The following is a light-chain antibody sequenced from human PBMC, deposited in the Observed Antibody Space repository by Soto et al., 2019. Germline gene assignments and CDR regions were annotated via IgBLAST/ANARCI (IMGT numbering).Light chain of an antibody. CDR2: GAS. J-gene: IGKJ1*01. V-gene: IGKV3-15*01. Sequence: EIVMTQSPATLSVSPGERAIFSCRASQSVYSNLAWYQHKPGQAPRLLIYGASTRATGIPARFSGSGSGTQFTLTISSLQSEDFAVYYCQQYNDWPRTFGQGTKVEIK. CDR3: QQYNDWPRT. CDR1: QSVYSN.